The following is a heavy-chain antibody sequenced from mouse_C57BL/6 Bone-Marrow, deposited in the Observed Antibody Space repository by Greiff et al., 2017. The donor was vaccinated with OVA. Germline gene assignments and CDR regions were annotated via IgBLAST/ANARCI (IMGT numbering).Heavy chain of an antibody. J-gene: IGHJ3*01. CDR3: ARQNWDWFAY. CDR2: ISNGGGST. V-gene: IGHV5-12*01. CDR1: GFTFSDYH. Sequence: DVKLVESGGGLVQPGGSLKLSCAASGFTFSDYHMYWVRQTPEKRLEWVAYISNGGGSTYYPDTVKGRFTISRDNAKNTLYLQMSRLKSEDTAMYYCARQNWDWFAYWGQGTLVTVSA. D-gene: IGHD4-1*01.